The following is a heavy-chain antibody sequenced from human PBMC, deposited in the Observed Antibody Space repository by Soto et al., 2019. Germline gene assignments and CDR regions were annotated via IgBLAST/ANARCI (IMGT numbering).Heavy chain of an antibody. V-gene: IGHV3-23*01. D-gene: IGHD3-22*01. Sequence: EVQLLESGGGLVQPGGSLRLSCAASGFTFSSYAMSWVRQAPGKGLEWVSAISGSGGSTYYADSVKGRFTISRDNSKNTLYLQMNSLRAEDTAVYYCAKDRLPYYDSSGLIRGAFDIWGQGTMVTVSS. J-gene: IGHJ3*02. CDR1: GFTFSSYA. CDR2: ISGSGGST. CDR3: AKDRLPYYDSSGLIRGAFDI.